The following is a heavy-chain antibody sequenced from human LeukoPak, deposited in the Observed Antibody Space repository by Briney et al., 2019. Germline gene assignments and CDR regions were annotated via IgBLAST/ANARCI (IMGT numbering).Heavy chain of an antibody. CDR2: ISSSGSTI. D-gene: IGHD2-2*01. J-gene: IGHJ6*04. CDR3: ARDIVVVPAAMGGGYYYYGMDV. V-gene: IGHV3-48*03. CDR1: GFTFSSYE. Sequence: GGSLRLSCAASGFTFSSYEMNWVRQAPGKGLEWVLYISSSGSTIYYADSVKGRFTISRDNAKNSLYLQMNSLRAEDTAVYYCARDIVVVPAAMGGGYYYYGMDVWGKGTTVTVSS.